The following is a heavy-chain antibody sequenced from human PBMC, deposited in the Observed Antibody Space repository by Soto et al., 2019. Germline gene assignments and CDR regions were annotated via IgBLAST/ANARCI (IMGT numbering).Heavy chain of an antibody. D-gene: IGHD6-6*01. CDR1: GFTFRSYW. CDR2: INSDGSST. CDR3: ASGGSSLNFDS. Sequence: EVQLVESGGGLVQPGGSLRLSCAASGFTFRSYWMQWVRQAPGKGLVWVSWINSDGSSTSYADSVKGRFTISRDNAKNTLYXXXXXXXAEDTAVYYCASGGSSLNFDSWGQGTLVTVSS. V-gene: IGHV3-74*01. J-gene: IGHJ4*02.